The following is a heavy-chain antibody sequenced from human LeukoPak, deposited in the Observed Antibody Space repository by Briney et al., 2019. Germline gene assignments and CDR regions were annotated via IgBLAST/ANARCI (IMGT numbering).Heavy chain of an antibody. J-gene: IGHJ3*02. CDR3: ARDPGSSWSLGAFDI. V-gene: IGHV3-48*01. Sequence: GGSLRLSCAASGFTFNNYFMNWVRQAPGKGLEWVSYISSITSTIYYADSVKGRFTISRDNAKNSLYLQMNSLRAEDTAVYYCARDPGSSWSLGAFDIWGQGTMVTVSS. CDR1: GFTFNNYF. D-gene: IGHD6-13*01. CDR2: ISSITSTI.